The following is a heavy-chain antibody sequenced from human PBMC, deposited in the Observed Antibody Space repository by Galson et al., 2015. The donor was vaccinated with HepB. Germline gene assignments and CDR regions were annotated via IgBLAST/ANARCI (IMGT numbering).Heavy chain of an antibody. CDR3: ARDQGVTGYCSSTSCFRWVGFDY. Sequence: SETLSLTCTVSGGSISGYYWSWIRQPPGKGLEWIGYIYYSGSTNYNPSLKSRVTISVNTSKNQFSLKLSSVTAADTAVYYCARDQGVTGYCSSTSCFRWVGFDYWGQGTLVTVSS. D-gene: IGHD2-2*01. CDR1: GGSISGYY. CDR2: IYYSGST. J-gene: IGHJ4*02. V-gene: IGHV4-59*01.